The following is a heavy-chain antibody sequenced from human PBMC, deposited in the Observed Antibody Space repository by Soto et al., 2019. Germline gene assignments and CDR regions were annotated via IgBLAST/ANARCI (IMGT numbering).Heavy chain of an antibody. D-gene: IGHD3-10*01. CDR2: TYYRSKWYN. CDR3: ARCQVVRGVIPSYVDY. Sequence: SQTLSLTCAISGDSVSSNSAAWNWIRQSPSRGLEWLGKTYYRSKWYNDYVESVKSRITINPDTSKNQFSLQLNSVTPEDTAVYYCARCQVVRGVIPSYVDYWGQGTLVTVSS. J-gene: IGHJ4*02. V-gene: IGHV6-1*01. CDR1: GDSVSSNSAA.